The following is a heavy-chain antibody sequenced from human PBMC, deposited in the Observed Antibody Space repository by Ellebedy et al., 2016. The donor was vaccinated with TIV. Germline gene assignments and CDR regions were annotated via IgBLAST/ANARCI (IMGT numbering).Heavy chain of an antibody. J-gene: IGHJ6*02. CDR2: ISAYNGNT. V-gene: IGHV1-18*01. D-gene: IGHD2-8*01. CDR3: ARRGRLMVYAISKNYYYGMDV. CDR1: GYTFTSYG. Sequence: AASVKVSCKASGYTFTSYGISWVRQAPGQGLEWMGWISAYNGNTNYAQKLQGRVTMTTDTSTSTAYMELRSLRSDDTAVYYCARRGRLMVYAISKNYYYGMDVWGQGTTVTVSS.